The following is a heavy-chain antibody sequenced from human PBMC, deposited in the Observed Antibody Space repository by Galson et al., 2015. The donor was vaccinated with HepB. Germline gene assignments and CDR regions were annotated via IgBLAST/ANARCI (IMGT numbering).Heavy chain of an antibody. CDR1: GFTFSRYS. D-gene: IGHD3-22*01. Sequence: SLRLSCAASGFTFSRYSMKWVRQAPGKGLEWVSYISSSSSTIYYADSVKGRFTISRDNAKNSLYLQMNSLRAEDTAVYHCARTVGYSVDSWGQGTLVTVSS. CDR3: ARTVGYSVDS. V-gene: IGHV3-48*01. CDR2: ISSSSSTI. J-gene: IGHJ4*02.